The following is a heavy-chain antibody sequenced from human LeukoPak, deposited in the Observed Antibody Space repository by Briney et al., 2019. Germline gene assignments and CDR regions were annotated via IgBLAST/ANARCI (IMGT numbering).Heavy chain of an antibody. Sequence: PSETLSLTCTVSGGSISSCSCYWGWIRQPPGKGLEWIGSIYYSGSTYYNPSLKSRVTISVDTSKNQFSLKLSSVTAADTAVYYCAIQRGWYSFYIYYGMDVWGQGTTVTVSS. CDR1: GGSISSCSCY. V-gene: IGHV4-39*01. CDR3: AIQRGWYSFYIYYGMDV. J-gene: IGHJ6*02. CDR2: IYYSGST. D-gene: IGHD6-19*01.